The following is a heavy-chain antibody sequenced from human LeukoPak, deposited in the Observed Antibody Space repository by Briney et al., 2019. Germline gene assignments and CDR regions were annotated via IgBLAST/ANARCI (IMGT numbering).Heavy chain of an antibody. D-gene: IGHD2-21*02. Sequence: GGSLRLSCTASGLTCSAAWMTWVRQAPGKGLEWVGRVTSKTDGGSVDYDAPVTGRFSISRDDSNNTLYLQMNSLKTEDTAVYYCSSYCGGDCHPSVDYWGQGTLVTVSS. CDR3: SSYCGGDCHPSVDY. V-gene: IGHV3-15*01. CDR1: GLTCSAAW. J-gene: IGHJ4*02. CDR2: VTSKTDGGSV.